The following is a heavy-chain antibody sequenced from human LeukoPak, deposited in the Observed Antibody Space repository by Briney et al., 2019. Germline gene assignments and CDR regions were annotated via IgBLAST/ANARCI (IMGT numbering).Heavy chain of an antibody. CDR2: IYPGDSDT. Sequence: GESLKISCKASGYNFMIYWIAWVRQMPGQGLEWMGIIYPGDSDTRYNPSFQGQVTISADKSISTAYLQWSSLKASDTDIYYCARHYYDSSDFYYMDVWGKGTTVTISS. CDR1: GYNFMIYW. V-gene: IGHV5-51*01. CDR3: ARHYYDSSDFYYMDV. J-gene: IGHJ6*03. D-gene: IGHD3-22*01.